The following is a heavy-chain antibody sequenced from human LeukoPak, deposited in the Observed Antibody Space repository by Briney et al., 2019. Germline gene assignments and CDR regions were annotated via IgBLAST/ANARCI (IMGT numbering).Heavy chain of an antibody. CDR2: IKTKTDGRTT. CDR3: TSPKTHWNGGFLDY. CDR1: GFHFINVG. J-gene: IGHJ4*02. Sequence: GGSLRLFCAACGFHFINVGLRWVRQAPGRGLEWVGRIKTKTDGRTTDYAAPVKRIFTISRDDSKNTLYLQMHSLKTEDTAVYYCTSPKTHWNGGFLDYWGQGTLVTVSS. V-gene: IGHV3-15*01. D-gene: IGHD1-1*01.